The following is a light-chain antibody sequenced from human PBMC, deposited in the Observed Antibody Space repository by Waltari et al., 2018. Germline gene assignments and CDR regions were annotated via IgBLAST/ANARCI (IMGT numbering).Light chain of an antibody. V-gene: IGLV2-8*01. Sequence: QSALPQPPSASGSPGQSVTIPCTGTSSAVGVYNYVSWYQQHPGKAPKLMIYEVSKRPSGVPDRFSGSKSGNTASLTVSGLQAEDEADYYCSSYAGSNNLVFGGGTKLTVL. J-gene: IGLJ2*01. CDR2: EVS. CDR3: SSYAGSNNLV. CDR1: SSAVGVYNY.